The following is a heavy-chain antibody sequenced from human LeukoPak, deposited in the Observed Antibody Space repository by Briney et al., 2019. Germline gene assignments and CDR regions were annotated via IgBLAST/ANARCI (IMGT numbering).Heavy chain of an antibody. CDR3: ARGRLAYCGGDCSIGTNDAFDI. Sequence: GGSLRLSCAASGFTFSSYWMSWVRQAPGKGLEWVANIKQDGSEKYYVDSVKGRFTISRDNAKNSLYLQMNSLRAEDTAVYYCARGRLAYCGGDCSIGTNDAFDIWGQGTMVTVSS. V-gene: IGHV3-7*03. D-gene: IGHD2-21*02. J-gene: IGHJ3*02. CDR1: GFTFSSYW. CDR2: IKQDGSEK.